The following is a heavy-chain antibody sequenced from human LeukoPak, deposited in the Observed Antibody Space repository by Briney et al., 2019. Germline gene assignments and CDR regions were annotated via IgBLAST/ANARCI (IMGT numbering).Heavy chain of an antibody. J-gene: IGHJ4*02. CDR2: INSDGSST. V-gene: IGHV3-74*01. CDR3: ARCRDGYNYARYFDY. CDR1: GFTFSTYW. D-gene: IGHD5-24*01. Sequence: GSLRLSCAASGFTFSTYWMHWVRQAPGKGLVWVSRINSDGSSTSYADSVKGRFTISRDNAKNTVYLQMNSLRAEDTAVYYCARCRDGYNYARYFDYWGQGTLVTVSS.